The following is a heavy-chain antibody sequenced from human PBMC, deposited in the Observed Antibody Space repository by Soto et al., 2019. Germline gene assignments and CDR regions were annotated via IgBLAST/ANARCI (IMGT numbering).Heavy chain of an antibody. V-gene: IGHV3-30*18. CDR2: ISFDATKK. J-gene: IGHJ4*01. D-gene: IGHD5-12*01. Sequence: QVQLVESGGGVVQPGRSLRLSCAASGFTFSSYGMHWVRQAPGKGLEWVAVISFDATKKDYADSVKGRFTISRDNSKNXXFLQMNSLRAEDTAVYYCAKFLYTGYELKSMEVDCWGHGTLVTVSS. CDR3: AKFLYTGYELKSMEVDC. CDR1: GFTFSSYG.